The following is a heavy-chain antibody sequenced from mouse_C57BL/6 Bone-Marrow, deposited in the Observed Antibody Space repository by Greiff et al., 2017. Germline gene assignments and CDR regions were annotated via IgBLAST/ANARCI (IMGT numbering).Heavy chain of an antibody. D-gene: IGHD3-3*01. CDR1: GFNIKDDY. V-gene: IGHV14-4*01. J-gene: IGHJ2*01. Sequence: VHVMQSGAEFVRPGASVKLSCTASGFNIKDDYMHWVNQSPDQGLEWIAWIDTENGDTEYASKLQGQVTITTDTSYNTAYLQLSSLTSGDTAVYYCTRTRGIDYWGQGTTLTVSS. CDR3: TRTRGIDY. CDR2: IDTENGDT.